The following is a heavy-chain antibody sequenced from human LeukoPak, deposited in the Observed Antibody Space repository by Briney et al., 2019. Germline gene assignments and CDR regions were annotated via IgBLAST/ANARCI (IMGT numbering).Heavy chain of an antibody. Sequence: PSETLSLTCTVSGGSISSYYWSWIRQPPGKGLEWIGHIYYSGSTNYNPSLKSRVTISVDTSKNQFSLKLSSVTAADTAVYYCARSRYDFWSGYYTYYYYGMDVWGQGTTVTVSS. CDR3: ARSRYDFWSGYYTYYYYGMDV. J-gene: IGHJ6*02. V-gene: IGHV4-59*01. CDR1: GGSISSYY. CDR2: IYYSGST. D-gene: IGHD3-3*01.